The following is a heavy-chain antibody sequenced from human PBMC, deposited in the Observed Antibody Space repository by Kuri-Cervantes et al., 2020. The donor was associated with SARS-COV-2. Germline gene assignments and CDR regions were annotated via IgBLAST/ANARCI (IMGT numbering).Heavy chain of an antibody. CDR2: IHYSGGT. CDR1: GDSVSSASYY. V-gene: IGHV4-61*01. CDR3: ARARYADYGSSSSYFQH. D-gene: IGHD4-17*01. Sequence: SETLSLTCTVSGDSVSSASYYWSWIRQPPGKGLEWIGYIHYSGGTNYNPSLKSRVTISVDTSKKQFSLKLRSVTAADTAMYYCARARYADYGSSSSYFQHWGQGTLVTVSS. J-gene: IGHJ1*01.